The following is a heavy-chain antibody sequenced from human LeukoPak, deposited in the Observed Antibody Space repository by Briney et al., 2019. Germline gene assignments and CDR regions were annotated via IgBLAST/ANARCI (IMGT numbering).Heavy chain of an antibody. J-gene: IGHJ4*02. Sequence: ASVKVSCKASGYTFTSYYMHWVRQAPGQGLEWMGIINPSGGSTSYAQKFQGRVTMTRDMSTSTVYMELSSLRSEDTAVYYCARFSVSSMTTATTRTVGAFDYWGQGTLVTVSS. V-gene: IGHV1-46*01. CDR2: INPSGGST. D-gene: IGHD4-11*01. CDR3: ARFSVSSMTTATTRTVGAFDY. CDR1: GYTFTSYY.